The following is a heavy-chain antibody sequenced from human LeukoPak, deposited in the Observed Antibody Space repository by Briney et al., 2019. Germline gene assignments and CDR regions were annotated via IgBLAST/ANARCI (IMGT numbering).Heavy chain of an antibody. CDR1: GFTFSGSV. J-gene: IGHJ4*02. CDR3: ARLWGDCGGDCYSHDF. D-gene: IGHD2-21*02. CDR2: IRSKANSYAT. V-gene: IGHV3-73*01. Sequence: SGGSLKLSCAASGFTFSGSVMHWVRQASGRGLEWVGRIRSKANSYATAYAASVKGRFTISRDDSKNTAYLQMNSLRTEDTAVYYCARLWGDCGGDCYSHDFWGQGTLVTASS.